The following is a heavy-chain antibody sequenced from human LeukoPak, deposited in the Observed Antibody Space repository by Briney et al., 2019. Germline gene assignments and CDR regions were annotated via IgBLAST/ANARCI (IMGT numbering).Heavy chain of an antibody. Sequence: GRSLRLSCAASGFTFDDYAMHWVRQAPGKGLEWVSGISWNSGSIGYADSVKGRFTISRDNAKNSLYLQMNSLSAEDTAVYYCAKDLSWFGGSLATFGYWGQGTLATVSS. D-gene: IGHD3-10*01. CDR3: AKDLSWFGGSLATFGY. J-gene: IGHJ4*02. V-gene: IGHV3-9*01. CDR1: GFTFDDYA. CDR2: ISWNSGSI.